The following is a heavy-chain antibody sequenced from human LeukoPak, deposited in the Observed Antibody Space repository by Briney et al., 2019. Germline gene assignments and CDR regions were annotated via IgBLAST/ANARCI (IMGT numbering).Heavy chain of an antibody. D-gene: IGHD3-16*02. Sequence: TPSETLSLTCAVSGGSISSYYWSWIRQPPGKGLEWIGYIFYSGSTNYNPSLKSRVTISVDTSKHQFSLKLSSVTAADTAIYYCASHPRYNYYFMDVWGQGTTVTVSS. CDR2: IFYSGST. CDR3: ASHPRYNYYFMDV. CDR1: GGSISSYY. J-gene: IGHJ6*02. V-gene: IGHV4-59*08.